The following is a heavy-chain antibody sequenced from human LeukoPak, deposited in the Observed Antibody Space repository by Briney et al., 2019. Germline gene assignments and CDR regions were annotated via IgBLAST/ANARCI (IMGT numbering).Heavy chain of an antibody. CDR2: INPNSGGT. CDR3: ATFGYSSSWYDYYYGMDV. D-gene: IGHD6-13*01. V-gene: IGHV1-2*02. CDR1: GYTFTGYY. Sequence: ASVKVSCKASGYTFTGYYMHWVRQAPGQGLEWMGWINPNSGGTNYAQKFQGRVTMTRDTSISTAYMELSRLRSDDTAVYYCATFGYSSSWYDYYYGMDVWGQGTTVTVS. J-gene: IGHJ6*02.